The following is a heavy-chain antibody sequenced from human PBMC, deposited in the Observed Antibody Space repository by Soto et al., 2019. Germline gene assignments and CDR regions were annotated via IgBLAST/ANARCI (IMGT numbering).Heavy chain of an antibody. CDR1: GFTFSSYG. D-gene: IGHD3-3*01. Sequence: GSLRLSCAASGFTFSSYGMHWVRQAPGKGLEWVAVISYDGSNKYYADSVKGRFTISRDNSKNTLYLQMNSLRAEDTAVYYCAKDPAGGYYDFWSGQSYYYYYGMDVWGQGTTVTVSS. V-gene: IGHV3-30*18. CDR3: AKDPAGGYYDFWSGQSYYYYYGMDV. J-gene: IGHJ6*02. CDR2: ISYDGSNK.